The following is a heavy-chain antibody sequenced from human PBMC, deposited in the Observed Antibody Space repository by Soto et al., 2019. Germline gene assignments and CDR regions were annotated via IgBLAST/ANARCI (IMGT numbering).Heavy chain of an antibody. D-gene: IGHD4-4*01. CDR3: AKDDYSNYGYFDY. J-gene: IGHJ4*02. CDR1: GFTFSSYG. Sequence: QVQLVESGGGVVQPGRSLRLSCAASGFTFSSYGMHWVRRAPGKGLEWVAVISYDGSNKYYADSVKGRFTISRDNSKNTLYLQMNSPRAEDTAVYYCAKDDYSNYGYFDYWGQGSLVTVSS. V-gene: IGHV3-30*18. CDR2: ISYDGSNK.